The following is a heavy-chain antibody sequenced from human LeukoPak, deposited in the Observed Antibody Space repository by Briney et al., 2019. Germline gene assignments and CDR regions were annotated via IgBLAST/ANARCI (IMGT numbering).Heavy chain of an antibody. Sequence: SQTLSLTCTVSGGSISSGDYYWSWIRQPPGKGLEWIGYIYYSGCTYYNPSLKSRVTISVDTSKNQFSLKLSSVTAADTAVYYCARDVLLWFGDQRSPTDYWGQGILVTVSS. J-gene: IGHJ4*02. D-gene: IGHD3-10*01. CDR1: GGSISSGDYY. CDR3: ARDVLLWFGDQRSPTDY. CDR2: IYYSGCT. V-gene: IGHV4-30-4*01.